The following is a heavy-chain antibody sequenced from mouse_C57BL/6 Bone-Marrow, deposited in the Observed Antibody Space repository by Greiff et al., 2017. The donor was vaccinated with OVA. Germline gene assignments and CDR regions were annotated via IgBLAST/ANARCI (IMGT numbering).Heavy chain of an antibody. CDR1: GFTFSSYG. J-gene: IGHJ2*01. V-gene: IGHV5-6*01. CDR2: ISSGGSYT. CDR3: ARQRLYYFDY. Sequence: EVMLVESGGDLVKPGGSLKLSCAASGFTFSSYGMSWVRQTPDKRLEWVATISSGGSYTYYPDSVKGRFTISRDNAKNTLYLQMSSLKSEDTAMDYCARQRLYYFDYWGQGTTLTVSS.